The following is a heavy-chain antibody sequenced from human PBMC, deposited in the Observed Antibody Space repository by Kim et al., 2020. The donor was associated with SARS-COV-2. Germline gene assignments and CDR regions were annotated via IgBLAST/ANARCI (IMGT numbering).Heavy chain of an antibody. Sequence: SVKVSCKASGGTFSSYAISWVRQAPGQGLEWMGGIIPIFGTANYAQKFQGRVTITADESTSTAYMELSSLRSEDTAVYYCARNGVRGGYSQSMYNWVDPWGRGTLVPVSS. D-gene: IGHD3-22*01. J-gene: IGHJ5*02. CDR2: IIPIFGTA. CDR1: GGTFSSYA. V-gene: IGHV1-69*13. CDR3: ARNGVRGGYSQSMYNWVDP.